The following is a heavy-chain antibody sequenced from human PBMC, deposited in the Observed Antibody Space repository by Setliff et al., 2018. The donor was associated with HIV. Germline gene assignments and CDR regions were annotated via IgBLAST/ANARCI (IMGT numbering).Heavy chain of an antibody. CDR1: GYTFTSYA. CDR3: ARTPARKGRGVYYFDY. CDR2: INAGNGNT. D-gene: IGHD1-26*01. V-gene: IGHV1-3*01. J-gene: IGHJ4*02. Sequence: GASVKVSCKASGYTFTSYAMHWVRQAPGQRLEWMGWINAGNGNTKYSQKFQGRVTITRDISASTTYMELSSLRSDDTAVYYCARTPARKGRGVYYFDYWGQGTLVTVSS.